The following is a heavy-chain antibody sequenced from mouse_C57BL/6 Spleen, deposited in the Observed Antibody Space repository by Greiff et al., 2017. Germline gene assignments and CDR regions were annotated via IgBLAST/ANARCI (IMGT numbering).Heavy chain of an antibody. D-gene: IGHD1-1*01. Sequence: EVMLVESGGGLVQPKGSLKLSCAASGFSFNTYAMNWVRQAPGKGLEWVARIRSKSNNYATYYADSVKDRFTISRDDSESMLYLQMNNLKTEDTAMYYCVRDYGSAMDYWGKGTSVTVSS. J-gene: IGHJ4*01. V-gene: IGHV10-1*01. CDR1: GFSFNTYA. CDR2: IRSKSNNYAT. CDR3: VRDYGSAMDY.